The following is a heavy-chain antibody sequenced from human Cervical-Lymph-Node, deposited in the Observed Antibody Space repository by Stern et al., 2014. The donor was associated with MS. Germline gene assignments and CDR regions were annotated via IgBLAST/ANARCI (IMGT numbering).Heavy chain of an antibody. CDR3: ARQESLGDGYNHFDY. CDR2: IVPGDSDN. J-gene: IGHJ4*02. D-gene: IGHD5-24*01. CDR1: GYSFTSYL. V-gene: IGHV5-51*01. Sequence: EVQLVESGAEVKKPGESLKISCKGSGYSFTSYLIGWVRQMPGKGLEWKGIIVPGDSDNRSRPSFQGQGTISADKSISTAYLQWSSLKASDTAMYYCARQESLGDGYNHFDYWGQGTLVTVSS.